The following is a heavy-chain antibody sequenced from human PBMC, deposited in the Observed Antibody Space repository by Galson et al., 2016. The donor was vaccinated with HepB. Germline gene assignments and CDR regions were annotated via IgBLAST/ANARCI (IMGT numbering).Heavy chain of an antibody. V-gene: IGHV3-21*01. CDR3: ASSQRVGDPNCSGISCYIDY. CDR2: ISGESFYI. CDR1: GLTFTTYS. D-gene: IGHD2-2*02. Sequence: SLRLSCAASGLTFTTYSMHWVRQAPGKGLEWVSSISGESFYIYNADSVKGRFTISRDNAKNSLYLQMNSLRAEDTAVYYCASSQRVGDPNCSGISCYIDYWGQGTLVTGSS. J-gene: IGHJ4*02.